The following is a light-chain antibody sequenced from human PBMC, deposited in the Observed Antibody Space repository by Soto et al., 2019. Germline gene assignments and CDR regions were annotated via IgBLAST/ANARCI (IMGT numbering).Light chain of an antibody. Sequence: QSALTHPASVSGSPGQSITISCTGTSSDVGGYNYVSWYQQHPGKAPKLMIYEVSNRPSGVSNRFSGSKSGNTASLTISGLQAEDEADYYCSSYTSSSTYVFGTGTKLTV. CDR1: SSDVGGYNY. V-gene: IGLV2-14*01. J-gene: IGLJ1*01. CDR3: SSYTSSSTYV. CDR2: EVS.